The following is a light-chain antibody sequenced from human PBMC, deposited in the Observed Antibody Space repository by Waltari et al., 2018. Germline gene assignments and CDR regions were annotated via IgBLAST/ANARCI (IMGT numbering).Light chain of an antibody. J-gene: IGKJ5*01. V-gene: IGKV1-5*03. CDR2: KAS. CDR1: QSISDW. Sequence: DIQLTQSPSTLSASVRDRVTTTCRASQSISDWFAWYQQKQGKVPNLLIYKASSLESGVPSRFSGSGSGTEFTLTISSLQPDDFATYYCQQYNTYPITFGQGTRLEIK. CDR3: QQYNTYPIT.